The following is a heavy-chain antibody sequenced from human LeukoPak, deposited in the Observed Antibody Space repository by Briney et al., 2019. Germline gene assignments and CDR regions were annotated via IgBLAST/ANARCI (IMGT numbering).Heavy chain of an antibody. CDR2: INPNSGGT. CDR3: ARDHGYGDYEGY. D-gene: IGHD4-17*01. V-gene: IGHV1-2*02. J-gene: IGHJ4*02. Sequence: ASVKVSCKASGYTFTGYYMHWVRQAPGQGLEWMGWINPNSGGTNYAQKFQGRVTMTRDTSISTAYMELSRLRSDDTAVYCCARDHGYGDYEGYWGQGTLVTVSS. CDR1: GYTFTGYY.